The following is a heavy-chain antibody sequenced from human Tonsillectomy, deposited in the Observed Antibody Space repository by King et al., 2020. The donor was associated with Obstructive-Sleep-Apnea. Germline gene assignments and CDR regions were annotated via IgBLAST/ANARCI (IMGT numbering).Heavy chain of an antibody. CDR1: GFICTCCA. Sequence: VQLVESGGYVVQPGRSLRLSCASSGFICTCCAMHCVRQAPGKGLEWVAGRSSDGTNKYYADSVKGRSTISRENSKNTLYLQMNSLRAEDTAVYYCARTGGLYYYGSGTDYWGQGTLVTVSS. CDR2: RSSDGTNK. CDR3: ARTGGLYYYGSGTDY. V-gene: IGHV3-30-3*01. J-gene: IGHJ4*02. D-gene: IGHD3-10*01.